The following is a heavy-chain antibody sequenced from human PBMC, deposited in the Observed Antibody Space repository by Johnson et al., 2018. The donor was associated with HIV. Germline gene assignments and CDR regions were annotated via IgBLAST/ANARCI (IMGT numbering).Heavy chain of an antibody. CDR3: AISGTGPDAFDV. CDR1: GFTFSIYW. V-gene: IGHV3-48*04. CDR2: ISSSGSIL. J-gene: IGHJ3*01. Sequence: VQLVESGGGLVQPGGSLRLSCAASGFTFSIYWMTWVRQAPGKGLEWVSYISSSGSILHYADSVKGRFTISRANAKNSLYLQMNSLRAEDTAVYYCAISGTGPDAFDVWGQGTVVTVSS.